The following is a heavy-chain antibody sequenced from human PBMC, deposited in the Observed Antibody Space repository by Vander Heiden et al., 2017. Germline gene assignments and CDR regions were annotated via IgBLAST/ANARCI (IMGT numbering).Heavy chain of an antibody. D-gene: IGHD1-26*01. J-gene: IGHJ4*02. Sequence: EVHLLESGGGLVQPGGSLRPSCAASGFTFSSYAMTWVRQAPGKGLEWVSSISGSGGITHYADSVKGRFTISRDNSKNTLDLQMNSLRAEDTAVYYCARTSGKYYFDYWGQGTPVTVSS. CDR2: ISGSGGIT. CDR1: GFTFSSYA. V-gene: IGHV3-23*01. CDR3: ARTSGKYYFDY.